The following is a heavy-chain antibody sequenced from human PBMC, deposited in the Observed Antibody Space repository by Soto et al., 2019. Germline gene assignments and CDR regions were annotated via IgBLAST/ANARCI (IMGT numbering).Heavy chain of an antibody. D-gene: IGHD6-13*01. CDR1: GGTFSSYA. CDR3: ARSIAAAGIQDY. Sequence: QVQLVQSGAEVKKPGSSVKVSCKASGGTFSSYAISWVRQAPGQGLEWMGVIIPIFGTANYAHKFQGRVTITADESTSTAYMELSSLRSEDTAVYYCARSIAAAGIQDYWGQGTLVTVSS. V-gene: IGHV1-69*12. CDR2: IIPIFGTA. J-gene: IGHJ4*02.